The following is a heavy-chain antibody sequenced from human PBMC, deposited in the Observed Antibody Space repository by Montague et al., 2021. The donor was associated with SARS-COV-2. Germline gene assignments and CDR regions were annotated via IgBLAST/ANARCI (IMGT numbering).Heavy chain of an antibody. J-gene: IGHJ4*02. D-gene: IGHD6-6*01. V-gene: IGHV4-59*01. CDR2: IYYSGST. CDR3: ARGREYSSSAGFDY. Sequence: SETLSLTCTVSGGSISSYYWSWIRQPPGKGLEWIGYIYYSGSTXXXPSXXXRVTISVDTPKNQFSQKLSSVTAADTAVYYCARGREYSSSAGFDYWGQGTLVTVSS. CDR1: GGSISSYY.